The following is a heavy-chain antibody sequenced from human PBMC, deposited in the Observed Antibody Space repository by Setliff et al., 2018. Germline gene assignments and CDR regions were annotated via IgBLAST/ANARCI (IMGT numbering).Heavy chain of an antibody. CDR1: GFTFNKYC. J-gene: IGHJ6*03. Sequence: LRLSCAVYGFTFNKYCRYWVRQAPGKGLEWVSRINGDATITNYADSVKGRFTISRDNASNALYLQMNSLRGEDTGVYFCAALDWGENFYNMDVWGKGTTVTVSS. CDR2: INGDATIT. CDR3: AALDWGENFYNMDV. D-gene: IGHD7-27*01. V-gene: IGHV3-74*01.